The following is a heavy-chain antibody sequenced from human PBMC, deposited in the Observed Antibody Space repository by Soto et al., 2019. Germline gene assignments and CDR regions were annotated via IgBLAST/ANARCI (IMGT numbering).Heavy chain of an antibody. CDR1: GYTFTSYY. J-gene: IGHJ6*02. V-gene: IGHV1-69*13. D-gene: IGHD4-17*01. CDR2: IIPVFGTA. CDR3: ARGDATKIVVTTYYAMDV. Sequence: ASVKVSCKASGYTFTSYYMHWVRQAPGQGLEWMGGIIPVFGTANYAQKFQGRVTITADESTNIVYMDVTSLRSEDTAVYYCARGDATKIVVTTYYAMDVWGQGTTVTVSS.